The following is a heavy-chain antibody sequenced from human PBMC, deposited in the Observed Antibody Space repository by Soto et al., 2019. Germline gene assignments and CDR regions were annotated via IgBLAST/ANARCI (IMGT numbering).Heavy chain of an antibody. CDR3: ATGTAAPAH. V-gene: IGHV3-23*01. CDR2: ISTSGGTT. Sequence: EVQLLESGGGLVQPGGSLRLSCAASGSTFSTFVMSWVRRAPGRGLEGVSGISTSGGTTYYADSVKGRFTSSRDNSKNTLYLQMTSLRAEDTAVYYCATGTAAPAHWGQGTLVTVSS. D-gene: IGHD6-13*01. J-gene: IGHJ1*01. CDR1: GSTFSTFV.